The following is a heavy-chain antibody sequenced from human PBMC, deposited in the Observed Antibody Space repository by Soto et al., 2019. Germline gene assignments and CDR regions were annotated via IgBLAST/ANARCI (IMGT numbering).Heavy chain of an antibody. D-gene: IGHD2-15*01. Sequence: GGSLRLSCAASGFTFSSYGMHWVRQAPGKGLEWVAVIWYDGSNKYYADSVKGRFTISRDNSKNTLYLQMNSLRAEDTAVYSCARRNLKQVAATPYYYYMDVWGKGTTVTVSS. CDR2: IWYDGSNK. V-gene: IGHV3-33*01. CDR1: GFTFSSYG. J-gene: IGHJ6*03. CDR3: ARRNLKQVAATPYYYYMDV.